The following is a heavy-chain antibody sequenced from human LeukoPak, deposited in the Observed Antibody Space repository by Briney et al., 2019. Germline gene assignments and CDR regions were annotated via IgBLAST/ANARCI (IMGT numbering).Heavy chain of an antibody. Sequence: GRSLRLSCAASGFTFSSYAMHWVRQAPGKGLEWVAVISYDGSNKYYADSVKGRFTISRDNSKNTLYLQMNSLRAEDTAVYYCARDAGHSPYYYGSGSYYNSDAFDIWGQGTMVTVSS. CDR1: GFTFSSYA. V-gene: IGHV3-30-3*01. CDR2: ISYDGSNK. CDR3: ARDAGHSPYYYGSGSYYNSDAFDI. D-gene: IGHD3-10*01. J-gene: IGHJ3*02.